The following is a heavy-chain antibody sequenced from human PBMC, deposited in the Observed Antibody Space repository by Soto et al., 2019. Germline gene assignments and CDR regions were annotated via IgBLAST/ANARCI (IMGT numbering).Heavy chain of an antibody. D-gene: IGHD3-3*01. CDR1: GGTFSSYA. Sequence: GASGKVSCKASGGTFSSYAISWVRQAPGQGLEWMGGIIPIFGTANYAQKFQGRVTITADESTSTAYMELSSLRSEDTAVYYCARDLYTIFGVVSHDAFDIRGQGTIVTVSS. V-gene: IGHV1-69*13. J-gene: IGHJ3*02. CDR2: IIPIFGTA. CDR3: ARDLYTIFGVVSHDAFDI.